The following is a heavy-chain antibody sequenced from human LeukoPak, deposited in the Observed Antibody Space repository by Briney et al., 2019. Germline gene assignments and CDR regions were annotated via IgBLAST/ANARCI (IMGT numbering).Heavy chain of an antibody. D-gene: IGHD4-17*01. CDR1: GFTFSSYA. CDR2: ISYDGSNK. V-gene: IGHV3-30-3*01. CDR3: ARDGGDYNPGYYFDY. Sequence: PGGSLRLSCAASGFTFSSYAMHWVRQAPGKGLEWVAVISYDGSNKYYADSVKGRFTISRDNSKNTLYLQMNSLRAEDTAVYYCARDGGDYNPGYYFDYWGQGTLVTVSS. J-gene: IGHJ4*02.